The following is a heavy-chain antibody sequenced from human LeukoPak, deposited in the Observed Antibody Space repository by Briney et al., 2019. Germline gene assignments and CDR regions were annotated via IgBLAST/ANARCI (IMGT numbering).Heavy chain of an antibody. Sequence: SETLSLICTVSGGSISSHYWSWIRQPPGKGLEWIGYIYYSGSTNYNPSLKSRVTISVDTSKNQFSLKLSSVTAADTAVYYCARAGSGSYYPYWGQGTLVTVSS. D-gene: IGHD1-26*01. J-gene: IGHJ4*02. CDR2: IYYSGST. CDR1: GGSISSHY. V-gene: IGHV4-59*11. CDR3: ARAGSGSYYPY.